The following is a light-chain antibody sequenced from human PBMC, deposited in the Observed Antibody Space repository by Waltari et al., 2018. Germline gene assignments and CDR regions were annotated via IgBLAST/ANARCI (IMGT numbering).Light chain of an antibody. Sequence: DIQMTQSPSSLSASVEDRVTITCRASQSISSYLNWYQQKPGKAPKLLIYATSSLQSGVQSRFSGSGSGTDFTLTISSLEPEDFATYYCQQGYSTPHTFGQGTKVEIK. CDR1: QSISSY. V-gene: IGKV1-39*01. J-gene: IGKJ1*01. CDR3: QQGYSTPHT. CDR2: ATS.